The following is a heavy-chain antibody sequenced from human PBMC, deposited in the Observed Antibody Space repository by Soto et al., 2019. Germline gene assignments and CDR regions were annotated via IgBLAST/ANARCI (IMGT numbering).Heavy chain of an antibody. CDR2: IGTAGET. D-gene: IGHD3-3*01. V-gene: IGHV3-13*01. CDR3: ASVIFGDYYGMDV. J-gene: IGHJ6*02. Sequence: GGSLRLSCAASGFTFHSYDMHWVRQATGKGLEWVSGIGTAGETYYLGSVKGRFTISRENAENSLYLQMNTLRAGDTAVYYCASVIFGDYYGMDVWGQGTTVTVSS. CDR1: GFTFHSYD.